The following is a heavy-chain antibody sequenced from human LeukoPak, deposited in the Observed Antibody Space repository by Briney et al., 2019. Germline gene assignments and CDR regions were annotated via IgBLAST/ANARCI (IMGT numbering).Heavy chain of an antibody. CDR3: ARDLPLGGQGFDP. CDR1: GYSISSGYY. CDR2: IYQSGST. D-gene: IGHD3-16*01. J-gene: IGHJ5*02. Sequence: NPSETLSLTCSVSGYSISSGYYWGWIRQPPGKGLEWIGSIYQSGSTSYNPSLKSRVTISVDTSKNQFSLKLSSVTAADTAVYYCARDLPLGGQGFDPWGQGTLVTVSS. V-gene: IGHV4-38-2*02.